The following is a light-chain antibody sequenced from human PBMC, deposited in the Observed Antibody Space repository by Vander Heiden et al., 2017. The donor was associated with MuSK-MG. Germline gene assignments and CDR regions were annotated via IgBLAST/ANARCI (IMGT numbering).Light chain of an antibody. V-gene: IGKV3-15*01. CDR3: QQYKYFPIT. CDR1: QSISTS. Sequence: TVMTQSPCTLSVSPGERVTLSCRASQSISTSLAWYHQMPGQAPRLLVYDATSRASGVPARFRGSGSGTEFTLTISSLQSEDFAVYYCQQYKYFPITFGGGTKVDVK. J-gene: IGKJ4*01. CDR2: DAT.